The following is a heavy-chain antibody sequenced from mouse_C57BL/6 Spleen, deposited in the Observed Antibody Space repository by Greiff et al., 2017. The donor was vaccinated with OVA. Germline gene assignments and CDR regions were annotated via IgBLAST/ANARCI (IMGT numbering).Heavy chain of an antibody. Sequence: EVQGVESGGGLVQPKGSLKLSCAASGFSFNTYAMNWVRQAPGKGLEWVARIRSKSNNYATYYADSVKDRFTISRDDSESMLYLQMNNLKTEDTAMYYCVRPQLGEFAYWGQGTLVTVSA. V-gene: IGHV10-1*01. CDR1: GFSFNTYA. CDR2: IRSKSNNYAT. CDR3: VRPQLGEFAY. D-gene: IGHD2-13*01. J-gene: IGHJ3*01.